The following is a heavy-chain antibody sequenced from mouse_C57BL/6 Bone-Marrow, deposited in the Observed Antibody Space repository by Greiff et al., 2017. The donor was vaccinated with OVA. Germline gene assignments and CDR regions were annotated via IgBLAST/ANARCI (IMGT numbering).Heavy chain of an antibody. D-gene: IGHD2-4*01. V-gene: IGHV5-15*01. CDR1: GFTFSDYG. CDR2: VSNLAYSI. CDR3: ARLDDYDGDVDV. J-gene: IGHJ1*03. Sequence: DVQLVESGGGLVQPGGSLKLSCAASGFTFSDYGMAWVRQAPRKGPEWVAFVSNLAYSIYYAATVTGRFTISRENAKNTLYLEMSSLRSEDTAMDYCARLDDYDGDVDVWGTGTTVTVSS.